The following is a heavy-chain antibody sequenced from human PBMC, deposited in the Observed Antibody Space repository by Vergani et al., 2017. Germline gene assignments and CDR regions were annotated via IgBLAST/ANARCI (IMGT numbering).Heavy chain of an antibody. CDR3: ARRGNDLGWYYFDY. V-gene: IGHV1-8*02. D-gene: IGHD1-1*01. CDR1: GYTFTSYG. CDR2: MNPNSGNT. Sequence: QVQLVQSGAEVKKPGASVKVSCKASGYTFTSYGINWVRQATGQGLEWMGWMNPNSGNTGYAQKFQGRVTMTRNTSISTAYMELSSLRSEDTAVYYCARRGNDLGWYYFDYWGQGTLVTVSS. J-gene: IGHJ4*02.